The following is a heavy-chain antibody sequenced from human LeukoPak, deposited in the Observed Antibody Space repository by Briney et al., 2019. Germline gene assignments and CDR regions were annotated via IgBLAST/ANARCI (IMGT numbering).Heavy chain of an antibody. J-gene: IGHJ6*03. CDR2: IYYSGST. V-gene: IGHV4-39*07. CDR1: GGSISSSSYY. D-gene: IGHD2-8*01. Sequence: SETLSLTCTVSGGSISSSSYYWGWIRQPPGKGLEWIGSIYYSGSTYYNPSLKSRVTISVDTSKNQFSLKLSSVTAADTAVYYCASRYCTNGVCTRPYYYYYMDVWGKGTTVTVSS. CDR3: ASRYCTNGVCTRPYYYYYMDV.